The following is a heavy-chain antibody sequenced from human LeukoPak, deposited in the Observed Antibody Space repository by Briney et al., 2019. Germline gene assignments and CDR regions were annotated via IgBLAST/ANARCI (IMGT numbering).Heavy chain of an antibody. D-gene: IGHD2-21*02. J-gene: IGHJ4*02. CDR3: ARSNLAYCSGDCYSYYFDY. V-gene: IGHV1-69*05. CDR2: INPIFGTA. CDR1: GGTFSSYA. Sequence: SVKVSCKASGGTFSSYAISWVRQAPGQGLEWMGGINPIFGTANYAQKFQGRVTITTDESTSTAYMELSSLRSEDTAVYYCARSNLAYCSGDCYSYYFDYWGQGTLVTVSS.